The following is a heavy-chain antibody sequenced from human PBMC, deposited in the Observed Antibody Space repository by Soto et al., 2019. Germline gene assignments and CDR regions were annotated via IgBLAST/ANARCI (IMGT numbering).Heavy chain of an antibody. CDR2: IIPILGIA. CDR3: ARGGGLGAENY. J-gene: IGHJ4*02. D-gene: IGHD3-16*01. V-gene: IGHV1-69*02. Sequence: QVQLVQSGAEVKKPGSSVKVSCKASGGTFSSYTISWVRQAPGQGLEWMGRIIPILGIANYAQKFQGRVTXTXAKSTSTAYMELSSLRSEDTAVYYCARGGGLGAENYWGQGTLVTVSS. CDR1: GGTFSSYT.